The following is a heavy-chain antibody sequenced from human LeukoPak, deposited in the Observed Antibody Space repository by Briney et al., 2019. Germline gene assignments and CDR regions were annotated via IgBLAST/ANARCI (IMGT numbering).Heavy chain of an antibody. V-gene: IGHV3-33*01. CDR3: AIALGYCSGCSCYDGF. CDR1: GFTFSSYG. D-gene: IGHD2-15*01. Sequence: GRSLRLSCAASGFTFSSYGMHWVRQAPGKGLEWVAVIWYDGSNKYYADSVKGRLTISRDNSKNTLYLQMNSLRAEDTAVYYCAIALGYCSGCSCYDGFWGQGTLVNVSS. CDR2: IWYDGSNK. J-gene: IGHJ4*03.